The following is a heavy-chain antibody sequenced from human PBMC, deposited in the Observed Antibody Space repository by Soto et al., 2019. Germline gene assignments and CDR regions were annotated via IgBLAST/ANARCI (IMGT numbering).Heavy chain of an antibody. J-gene: IGHJ2*01. CDR2: MYHTGIT. CDR3: ARESYNESNVGYFDL. V-gene: IGHV4-4*02. Sequence: QVQLQESGPGLVKPSGTLSLTCAVSRGSISSSNWWSWVRQSPGKGLEWIGAMYHTGITNYSPSRKRRVTMSVDKSKNQFSLKLSSVTVADTAVYYCARESYNESNVGYFDLWGRGTLVSVSS. D-gene: IGHD1-1*01. CDR1: RGSISSSNW.